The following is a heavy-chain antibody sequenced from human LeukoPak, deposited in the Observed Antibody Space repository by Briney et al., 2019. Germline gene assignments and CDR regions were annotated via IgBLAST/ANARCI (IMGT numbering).Heavy chain of an antibody. D-gene: IGHD3-10*01. CDR2: IRYDGSNK. CDR1: GFTFSSYG. J-gene: IGHJ6*03. Sequence: PGGSLRLSCAASGFTFSSYGMHWVRQAPGKGLEWVAFIRYDGSNKYYADSVKGRFTISRDNSKNTLYLQMNSLRAEDTAVYYCAKPGPMARGLMDVWGKGTTVTVSS. V-gene: IGHV3-30*02. CDR3: AKPGPMARGLMDV.